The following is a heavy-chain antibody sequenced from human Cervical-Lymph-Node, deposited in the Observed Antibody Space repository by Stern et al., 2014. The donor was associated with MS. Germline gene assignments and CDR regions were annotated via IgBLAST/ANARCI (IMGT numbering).Heavy chain of an antibody. D-gene: IGHD6-19*01. CDR2: ISDDGTIE. Sequence: VQLVESGGGVVQPGGSLRLSCAASGFSFDTFAMHWVRQAPGSAPEWVAVISDDGTIEHYGDSVKGRVTISRDNSKNTVYLQLDSLRLEDTAVYYCARRGPCPGCNWFDSWGQGTLVTVSS. J-gene: IGHJ5*01. V-gene: IGHV3-30-3*01. CDR1: GFSFDTFA. CDR3: ARRGPCPGCNWFDS.